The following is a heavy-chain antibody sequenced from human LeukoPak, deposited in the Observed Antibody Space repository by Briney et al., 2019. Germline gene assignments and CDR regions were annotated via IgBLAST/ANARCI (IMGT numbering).Heavy chain of an antibody. CDR2: IFPADSDT. J-gene: IGHJ4*02. V-gene: IGHV5-51*01. Sequence: GESLKISCKASGYIFTNFWIAWVRQMPGKGLEWMGIIFPADSDTRYSPSFQGQVTMSADKSITTAYLQRSSLKASDTAIYYCARSGYSGYETDYWGQGTLVTVSS. CDR3: ARSGYSGYETDY. CDR1: GYIFTNFW. D-gene: IGHD5-12*01.